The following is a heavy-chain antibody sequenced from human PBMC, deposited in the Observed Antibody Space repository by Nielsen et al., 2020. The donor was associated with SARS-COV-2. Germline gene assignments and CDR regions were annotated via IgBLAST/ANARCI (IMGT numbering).Heavy chain of an antibody. D-gene: IGHD6-6*01. V-gene: IGHV3-30-3*01. CDR1: GFTFSSYA. CDR3: ARDHSSSSPYYYYYYMDV. Sequence: GESLKISCAASGFTFSSYAMHWVRQAPGKGLEWVAVISYDGSNKYYADSVKGRFTISRDNSKNSLYLQMNSLRAEDTAVYYCARDHSSSSPYYYYYYMDVWGKGTTVTV. J-gene: IGHJ6*03. CDR2: ISYDGSNK.